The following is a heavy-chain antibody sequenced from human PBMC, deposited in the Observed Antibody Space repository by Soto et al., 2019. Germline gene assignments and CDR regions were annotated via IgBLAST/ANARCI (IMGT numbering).Heavy chain of an antibody. CDR2: ISSSGSTI. J-gene: IGHJ6*02. CDR1: GFTFSDYY. D-gene: IGHD4-17*01. Sequence: QVQLVESGGGLVKPGGSLRLSCAASGFTFSDYYMSWIRQAPGKGLEWVSYISSSGSTIYYADSVKGRFTISRDNAKNSLYLKMNTRRAEDPAVYYWARPTVTPPSGMDVGGQGPRVTASS. CDR3: ARPTVTPPSGMDV. V-gene: IGHV3-11*01.